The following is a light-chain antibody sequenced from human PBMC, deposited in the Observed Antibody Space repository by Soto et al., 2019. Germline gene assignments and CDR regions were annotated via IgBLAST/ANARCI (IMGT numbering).Light chain of an antibody. J-gene: IGLJ1*01. Sequence: QSALTQPPSLSGTPGQRVTISCSGSTSNIAGNTVHWYQHLPETAPKLLIYGNNNRPSGVPARFSGSKSGTSASLAIAGLQAEDEGDYYCQSYDSSLSGYVFGTGTKVTVL. CDR1: TSNIAGNT. CDR2: GNN. V-gene: IGLV1-40*01. CDR3: QSYDSSLSGYV.